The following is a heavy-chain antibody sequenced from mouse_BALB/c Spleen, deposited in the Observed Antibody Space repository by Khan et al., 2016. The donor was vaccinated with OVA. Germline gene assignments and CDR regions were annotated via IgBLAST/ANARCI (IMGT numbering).Heavy chain of an antibody. CDR3: AKDRGYCALDY. V-gene: IGHV2-3*01. Sequence: VQLQESGPGLVAPSQCLSISCTVSGFSLTSYGVSWVRQPPGKGLEWLGVIWGDGNTNFHSAIITRLSIIKDNSTSHAFFMQNSLLTDDTATNYCAKDRGYCALDYWGQGTSVTVSA. CDR1: GFSLTSYG. CDR2: IWGDGNT. J-gene: IGHJ4*01.